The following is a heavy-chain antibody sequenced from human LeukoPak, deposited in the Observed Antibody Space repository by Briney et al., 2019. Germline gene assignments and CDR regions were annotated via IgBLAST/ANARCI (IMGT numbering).Heavy chain of an antibody. Sequence: GASVKVSCKASGYTFTSYYMHWVRQAPGQGLEWMGIINPSGGSTSYAQKFQGRVTMTRDTSTSTVYMELSSLRSEDTAVHYCARVKEARRVAVAIDYFDYWGQGTLVTVSS. D-gene: IGHD6-19*01. J-gene: IGHJ4*02. CDR2: INPSGGST. CDR1: GYTFTSYY. CDR3: ARVKEARRVAVAIDYFDY. V-gene: IGHV1-46*01.